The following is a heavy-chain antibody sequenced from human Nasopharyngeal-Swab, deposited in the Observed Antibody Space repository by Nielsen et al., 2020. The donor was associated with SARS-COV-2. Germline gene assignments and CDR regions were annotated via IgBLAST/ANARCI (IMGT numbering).Heavy chain of an antibody. CDR1: GFTFSSYE. V-gene: IGHV3-48*03. CDR3: ARDDGDYVSFDY. J-gene: IGHJ4*02. Sequence: GSLRLSCAASGFTFSSYEMNWVRQAPGKGLEWVSYISSSGSTIYYADSVKGRFTISRDNAKNSLYLQMNSLRAEDTAVYYCARDDGDYVSFDYWGQGTLVTVSS. D-gene: IGHD4-17*01. CDR2: ISSSGSTI.